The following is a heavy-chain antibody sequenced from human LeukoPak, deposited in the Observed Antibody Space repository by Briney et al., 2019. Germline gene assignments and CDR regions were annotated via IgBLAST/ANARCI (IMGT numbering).Heavy chain of an antibody. J-gene: IGHJ4*02. D-gene: IGHD2-2*01. V-gene: IGHV3-21*01. CDR1: GFTFSSYS. CDR2: ISSSSSYI. CDR3: ARATMKNDCSSTSCSFDY. Sequence: PGGSLRLSCAASGFTFSSYSMNWVRQAPGKGLEWVSSISSSSSYIYYADSVKGRFTISRDNAKNSLYLQMNSLRAEDTAVYYCARATMKNDCSSTSCSFDYWGQGTLVTVSS.